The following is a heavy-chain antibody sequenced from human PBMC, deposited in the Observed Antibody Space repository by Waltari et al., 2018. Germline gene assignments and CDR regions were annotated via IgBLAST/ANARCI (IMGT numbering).Heavy chain of an antibody. CDR1: GFTFSSYE. J-gene: IGHJ4*02. V-gene: IGHV3-48*03. D-gene: IGHD3-22*01. Sequence: EVQLVESGGGLVQPGGSLRLSCAASGFTFSSYELNWVRQAPGKGLAWVSYISSSGSTIYYADSVKGRFTISRDNAKNSMYLQMNSLRAEDTAVYYCARDGYDSSGTFDYWGQGTLVAVSS. CDR2: ISSSGSTI. CDR3: ARDGYDSSGTFDY.